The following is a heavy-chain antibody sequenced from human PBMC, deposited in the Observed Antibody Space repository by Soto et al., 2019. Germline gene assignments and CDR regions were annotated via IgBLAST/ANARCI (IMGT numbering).Heavy chain of an antibody. CDR2: IYYSGST. J-gene: IGHJ6*02. Sequence: SETLSLTCTVSGGSISSGGYYWSWIRQHPGKGLEWIGYIYYSGSTYYNPSLKSRGTISVDTSKNQFSLKLSSVTAADTAVYYCARGKTIFGVVSYGMDVWGQGTTVTVSS. CDR1: GGSISSGGYY. D-gene: IGHD3-3*01. CDR3: ARGKTIFGVVSYGMDV. V-gene: IGHV4-31*03.